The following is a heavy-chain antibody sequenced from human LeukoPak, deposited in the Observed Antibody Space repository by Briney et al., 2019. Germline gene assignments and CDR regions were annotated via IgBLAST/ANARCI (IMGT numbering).Heavy chain of an antibody. J-gene: IGHJ4*02. CDR2: IYPGDSDT. CDR1: GYTFTSYW. Sequence: GESLQISCKGSGYTFTSYWIGWVRPMPGKGLEWMGIIYPGDSDTRYSPSFQGQVTISADKSINTAYLQWSSLEAADTAMCYCARLGPSPAGNPPGYWGQGTLVTVSS. V-gene: IGHV5-51*01. CDR3: ARLGPSPAGNPPGY.